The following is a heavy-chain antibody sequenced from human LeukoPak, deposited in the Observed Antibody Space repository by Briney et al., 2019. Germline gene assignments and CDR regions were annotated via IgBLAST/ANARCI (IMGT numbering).Heavy chain of an antibody. V-gene: IGHV3-23*01. CDR3: AKGAAAGKVDWFDP. J-gene: IGHJ5*02. CDR2: ITGYGAT. D-gene: IGHD6-13*01. CDR1: GFTFSNFA. Sequence: GGSLRLSCAASGFTFSNFAMMWVRQAPGTGLQWVSTITGYGATFYADSVRGRFTIFRDTSMNTLFLQMNSLGAEDTAVYYCAKGAAAGKVDWFDPWGQGTLVAVSS.